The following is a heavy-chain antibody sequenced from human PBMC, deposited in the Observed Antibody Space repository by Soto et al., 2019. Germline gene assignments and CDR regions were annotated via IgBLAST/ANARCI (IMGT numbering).Heavy chain of an antibody. CDR2: ISWDGGST. CDR3: AGRNAVAV. V-gene: IGHV3-43D*04. Sequence: GGSLRLSCAASGFTFDDYAMHWVRQAPGKCLEWVSLISWDGGSTSYADSVKGRFTISRDNSTNALYLQMNSLRAEDAALYYCAGRNAVAVVGQGTTVTVSS. CDR1: GFTFDDYA. J-gene: IGHJ6*02.